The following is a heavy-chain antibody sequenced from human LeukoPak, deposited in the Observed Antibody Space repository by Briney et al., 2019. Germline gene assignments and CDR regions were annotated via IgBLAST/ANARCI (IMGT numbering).Heavy chain of an antibody. CDR3: TRGSYGDYAD. J-gene: IGHJ4*02. V-gene: IGHV3-21*01. Sequence: GGSLRLSCAASGFTFSSCTMNWVRQAPGKGLEWVSSISSDSRSIYYADSVKGRFTIARDNAKNSLFLQMNSLRDEDTAVYYCTRGSYGDYADWGQGALVTVSS. CDR2: ISSDSRSI. CDR1: GFTFSSCT. D-gene: IGHD4-17*01.